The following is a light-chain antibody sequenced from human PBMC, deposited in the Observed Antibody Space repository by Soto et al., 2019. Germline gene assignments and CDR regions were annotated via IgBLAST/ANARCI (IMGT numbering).Light chain of an antibody. J-gene: IGLJ1*01. CDR2: DVN. V-gene: IGLV2-14*01. CDR1: SSENGEYKY. Sequence: QSVLTQPASVSGSPGQSITISCTGTSSENGEYKYVSWYQQHPGKAPKLMVYDVNSRPSGVFIRFSGFKSGNTASLIISGLQTEDEADYYCSSHTTRSTHVFGTGTKVTVL. CDR3: SSHTTRSTHV.